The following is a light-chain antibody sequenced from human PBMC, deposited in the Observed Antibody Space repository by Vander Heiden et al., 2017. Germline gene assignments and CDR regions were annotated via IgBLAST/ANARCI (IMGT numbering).Light chain of an antibody. CDR3: ISDTTSTTWV. CDR1: NSDVGGYND. V-gene: IGLV2-14*01. CDR2: DVI. J-gene: IGLJ3*02. Sequence: QSALTHPATVSGSPGPSITISCTGTNSDVGGYNDISWCQHHPGRAPKLIIYDVISRPSGVSDRFSASKSGNTASLTISGLQAEDEADYYCISDTTSTTWVFGGGTKLTVL.